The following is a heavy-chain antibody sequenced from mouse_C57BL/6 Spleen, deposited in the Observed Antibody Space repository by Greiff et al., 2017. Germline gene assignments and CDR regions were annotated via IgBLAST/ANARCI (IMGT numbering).Heavy chain of an antibody. CDR2: IYPRSGNT. D-gene: IGHD2-1*01. J-gene: IGHJ4*01. CDR3: ARWEIYYGNFYAMDY. Sequence: QVQLQQSGAELARPGASVKLSCKASGYTFTSYGISWVKQRTGQGLEWIGEIYPRSGNTYYNEKFKGKATLTADKSSSTAYMGLRSLTSEDSAVYFCARWEIYYGNFYAMDYWGQGTSVTVSS. V-gene: IGHV1-81*01. CDR1: GYTFTSYG.